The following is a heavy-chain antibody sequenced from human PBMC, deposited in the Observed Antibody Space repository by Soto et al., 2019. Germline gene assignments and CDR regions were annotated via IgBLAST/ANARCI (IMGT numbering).Heavy chain of an antibody. J-gene: IGHJ4*02. CDR3: AKDHLIPYSRSLGNFDY. CDR1: GFTFSSYA. CDR2: ISGSGGST. Sequence: GGSLRLSCAASGFTFSSYAMSWVRQAPGKGLEWVSAISGSGGSTYYADSVKGRFTISRDNSKNTLYLQMNSLRAEDTAVYYCAKDHLIPYSRSLGNFDYWGQGTLVTVSS. V-gene: IGHV3-23*01. D-gene: IGHD6-13*01.